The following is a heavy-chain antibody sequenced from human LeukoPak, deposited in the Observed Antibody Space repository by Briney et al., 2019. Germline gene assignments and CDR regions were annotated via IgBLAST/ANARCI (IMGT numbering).Heavy chain of an antibody. CDR3: ARHHKYCSGGSCYHFDY. CDR2: IYYSGST. Sequence: PSETLSLTCTVSGGSISSYYWSWIRQPPGKGLEWIGYIYYSGSTNYNPSLKSRVTISVDTSKNQFSLKLSSVTAADTAVYCCARHHKYCSGGSCYHFDYWGQGTLVTASS. V-gene: IGHV4-59*08. J-gene: IGHJ4*02. D-gene: IGHD2-15*01. CDR1: GGSISSYY.